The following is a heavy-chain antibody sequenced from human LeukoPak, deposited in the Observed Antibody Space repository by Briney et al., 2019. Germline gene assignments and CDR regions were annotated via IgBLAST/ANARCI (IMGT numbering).Heavy chain of an antibody. V-gene: IGHV4-31*03. D-gene: IGHD6-6*01. Sequence: TLSLTCTVSGGSLSSGGYYWSWIPQHPGKALEWIGYIYYSRRTYYNPSLKSRVTMSVDTSKNKSSLKLSSVTAAETAVYYCARGRGAARFVTIEFDYWGQGALVTVSS. J-gene: IGHJ4*02. CDR3: ARGRGAARFVTIEFDY. CDR2: IYYSRRT. CDR1: GGSLSSGGYY.